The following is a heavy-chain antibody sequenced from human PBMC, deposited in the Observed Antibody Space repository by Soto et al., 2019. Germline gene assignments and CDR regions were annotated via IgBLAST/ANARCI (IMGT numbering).Heavy chain of an antibody. V-gene: IGHV6-1*01. CDR1: GYSVASNSAA. Sequence: PSHTRSLACAISGYSVASNSAAWNLIRQSPSRGLEWLGRTYYRSKWYNDYAVSVKSRITINPDTSKNQFSLQLNSVTPEDTAVYYCARDNRSSGWLGYWGQGTLVTVS. CDR3: ARDNRSSGWLGY. J-gene: IGHJ4*02. CDR2: TYYRSKWYN. D-gene: IGHD6-19*01.